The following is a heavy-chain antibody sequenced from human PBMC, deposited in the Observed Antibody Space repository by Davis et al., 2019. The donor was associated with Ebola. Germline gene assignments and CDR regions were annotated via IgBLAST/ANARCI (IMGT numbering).Heavy chain of an antibody. CDR3: ARDRDIVAAAGALDY. J-gene: IGHJ4*02. V-gene: IGHV3-21*01. D-gene: IGHD6-13*01. CDR2: ISSDSDYI. CDR1: GFTFSNYN. Sequence: GESLKISCGASGFTFSNYNMNWVRQAPGKGLEWVSSISSDSDYIYYADSAKGRFTISRDNAKNSLYLQMNSLRDEDTAVYYCARDRDIVAAAGALDYWGQGTLVTVSS.